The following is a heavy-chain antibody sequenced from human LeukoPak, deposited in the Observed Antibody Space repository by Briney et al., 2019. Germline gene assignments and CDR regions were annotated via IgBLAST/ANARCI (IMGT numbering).Heavy chain of an antibody. D-gene: IGHD2-2*01. Sequence: GRPLRLSCAASGFTFSSYGMHWVRQAPGKGLVWVAVIWNDGSNKYYADSVKGRFTISRDNSKNTLYLQMNSLRAEDTAVYYCARGDHTMARDQYYYMDVWGKGTTVTVSS. V-gene: IGHV3-33*01. CDR2: IWNDGSNK. CDR3: ARGDHTMARDQYYYMDV. J-gene: IGHJ6*03. CDR1: GFTFSSYG.